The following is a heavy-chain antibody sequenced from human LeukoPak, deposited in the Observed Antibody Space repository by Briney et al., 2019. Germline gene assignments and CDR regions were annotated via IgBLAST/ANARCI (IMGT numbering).Heavy chain of an antibody. CDR1: GFTFSSYS. CDR3: ARDVTNIVATDY. CDR2: ISSISSYI. V-gene: IGHV3-21*01. D-gene: IGHD5-12*01. Sequence: GGSLRLSCAASGFTFSSYSMNWVRQAPGKGLEWVSSISSISSYIYYADSVKGRFTISRDNAKNSLYLQMNSLRAEDTAVYYCARDVTNIVATDYWGQGTLVTVSS. J-gene: IGHJ4*02.